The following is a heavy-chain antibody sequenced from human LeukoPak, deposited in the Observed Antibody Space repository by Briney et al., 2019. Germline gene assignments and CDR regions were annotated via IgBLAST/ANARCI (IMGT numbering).Heavy chain of an antibody. CDR1: GDSVSSNSVA. CDR3: SRDTALHGRNYAMDV. D-gene: IGHD5-18*01. CDR2: TYYRSKWYN. V-gene: IGHV6-1*01. J-gene: IGHJ6*02. Sequence: SQTLSLTCAISGDSVSSNSVAWNWIRQTPSRGLEWLGRTYYRSKWYNDYAVSVKSRITINPDTSKNQFSLQLNSVTPDDTAVYFCSRDTALHGRNYAMDVWGQGTTVTVSS.